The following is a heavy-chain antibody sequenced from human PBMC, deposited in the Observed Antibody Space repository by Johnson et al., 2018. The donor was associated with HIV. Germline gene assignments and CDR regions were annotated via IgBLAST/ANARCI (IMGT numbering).Heavy chain of an antibody. D-gene: IGHD3-16*02. CDR2: ISWDGGRT. J-gene: IGHJ3*02. CDR1: GFTFDDYT. CDR3: AKGSLVGPNDAFDI. V-gene: IGHV3-43*01. Sequence: VQLVESGGVVVQPGGSLRLSCAASGFTFDDYTMHWVRQAPGKGLEWVSLISWDGGRTYYADSVKGRFTIYRDNSKNSLYLQMNSLRTEDTALYYCAKGSLVGPNDAFDIWGQGTMVTVSS.